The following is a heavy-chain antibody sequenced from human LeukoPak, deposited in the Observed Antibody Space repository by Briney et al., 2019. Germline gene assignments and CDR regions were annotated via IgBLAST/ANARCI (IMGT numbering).Heavy chain of an antibody. Sequence: SETLSLTCTVSGGSISSYYWSWIRQPPGKGLEWIGYIYYSGSTNYNPSLKSRVTISVDTSKNQFSLKLSSVTAADTSVYYCARAGDYYGSGSNNWFDPWGQGTLVTVSS. CDR1: GGSISSYY. V-gene: IGHV4-59*01. CDR2: IYYSGST. CDR3: ARAGDYYGSGSNNWFDP. D-gene: IGHD3-10*01. J-gene: IGHJ5*02.